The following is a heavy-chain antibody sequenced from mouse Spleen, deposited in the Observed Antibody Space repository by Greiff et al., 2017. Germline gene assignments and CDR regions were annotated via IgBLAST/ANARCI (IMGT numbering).Heavy chain of an antibody. D-gene: IGHD1-1*01. Sequence: VQLQQPGAELVKPGASVKLSCKASGYTFTSYWMQWVKQRPGQGLEWIGEIDPSDSYTNYNQKFKGKATLTVDTSSSTAYMQLSSLTSEDSAVYYCASYYGSSYHFDYWGQGTTLTVSS. V-gene: IGHV1-50*01. CDR3: ASYYGSSYHFDY. CDR2: IDPSDSYT. J-gene: IGHJ2*01. CDR1: GYTFTSYW.